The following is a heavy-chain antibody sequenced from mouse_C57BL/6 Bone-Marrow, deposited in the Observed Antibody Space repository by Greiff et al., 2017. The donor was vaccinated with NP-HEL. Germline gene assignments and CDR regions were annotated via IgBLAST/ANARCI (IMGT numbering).Heavy chain of an antibody. CDR2: INPNNGGT. V-gene: IGHV1-26*01. D-gene: IGHD2-4*01. CDR3: ARKIYYDYDGYAMDY. CDR1: GYTFTDYY. Sequence: VQLQQSGPELVKPGASVKISCTASGYTFTDYYMNWVKQSHGKSLEWIGDINPNNGGTSYNQKFKGKATLTVDKSSSTAYMELRSLTSEDSAVYYCARKIYYDYDGYAMDYWGQGTSVTVSS. J-gene: IGHJ4*01.